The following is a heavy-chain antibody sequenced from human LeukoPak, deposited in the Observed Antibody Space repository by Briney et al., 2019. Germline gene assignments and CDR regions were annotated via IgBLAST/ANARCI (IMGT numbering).Heavy chain of an antibody. CDR3: ASDPPYTSSSAR. J-gene: IGHJ4*02. Sequence: GTSVTVSCKASGFTFTSTAVQWVRQARGQRLEWIGWILVGSGNTNYAQMFQERVTLTWDVSTSTAYMVLSSLRSEDTAIYSCASDPPYTSSSARWGQGTLVTVSS. V-gene: IGHV1-58*01. CDR2: ILVGSGNT. CDR1: GFTFTSTA. D-gene: IGHD2-2*01.